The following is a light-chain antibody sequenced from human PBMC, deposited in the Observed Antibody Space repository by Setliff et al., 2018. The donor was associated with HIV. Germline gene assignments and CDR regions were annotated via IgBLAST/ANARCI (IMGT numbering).Light chain of an antibody. CDR3: CSYAGSYTYI. CDR1: SSDIGAYNY. CDR2: NVT. V-gene: IGLV2-11*01. J-gene: IGLJ1*01. Sequence: QSVLTQPRSVSGSPGQSVTFSCTGSSSDIGAYNYVSWYQQRPGKAPKLIICNVTRRPSGVPDRFSGSKSGNTASLTISGLRAEDEADYYCCSYAGSYTYIFGTGTKVTVL.